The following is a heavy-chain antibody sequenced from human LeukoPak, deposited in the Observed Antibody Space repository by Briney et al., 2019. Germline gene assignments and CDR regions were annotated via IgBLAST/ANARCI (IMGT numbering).Heavy chain of an antibody. Sequence: GASVKVSCKASGYTFTGYYMHWVRQAPGQGLEWMGWINPNSGGTNYAQKFQGRVTMARDTSISTAYMELSRLRSDDTAVYYCARLTVAGREPIDYWGQGTLVTVSS. CDR2: INPNSGGT. D-gene: IGHD6-19*01. J-gene: IGHJ4*02. CDR3: ARLTVAGREPIDY. V-gene: IGHV1-2*02. CDR1: GYTFTGYY.